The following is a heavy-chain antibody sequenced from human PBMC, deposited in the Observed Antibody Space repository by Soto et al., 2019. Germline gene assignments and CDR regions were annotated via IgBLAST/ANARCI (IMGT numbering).Heavy chain of an antibody. CDR2: ITVAGGGT. CDR1: GFAFSSSA. J-gene: IGHJ4*02. CDR3: ANWPPSPKMGVTTH. V-gene: IGHV3-23*01. Sequence: EVQLLESGGGLVQPGGSLRLSCAASGFAFSSSAMAWVRQAPGKGLQWVSAITVAGGGTYYADSVKDRLAIPRDNSKNTLYLQMNSLMADDSALYFCANWPPSPKMGVTTHWGQGTLVSVSS. D-gene: IGHD1-26*01.